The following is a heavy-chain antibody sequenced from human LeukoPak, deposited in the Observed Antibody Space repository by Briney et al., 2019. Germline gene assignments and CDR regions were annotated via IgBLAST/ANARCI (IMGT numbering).Heavy chain of an antibody. CDR3: ARAPHDFWSGYYPHMANGAVDI. D-gene: IGHD3-3*01. Sequence: AQTLSLTCTVSGVSISSGGYYWRWIRQHPGKGLEWIGNIYYSGSTYYNPSLKSRVTISVDTSKNQFSLKLSSVTAADTAVYYCARAPHDFWSGYYPHMANGAVDIWGQGTMVTVSS. CDR1: GVSISSGGYY. CDR2: IYYSGST. V-gene: IGHV4-31*03. J-gene: IGHJ3*02.